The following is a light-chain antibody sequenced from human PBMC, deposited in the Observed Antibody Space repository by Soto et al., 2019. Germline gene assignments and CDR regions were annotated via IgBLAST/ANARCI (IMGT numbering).Light chain of an antibody. CDR1: QSVTSN. CDR2: GAS. Sequence: EIVMTHSPATLSVSPGDRATLSCKASQSVTSNLAWYQQKPGQAPRLLIYGASTRATGIPARFSGSGSRTEFTLTISSLQSEDFAGYFCQQYNNWPPITFVQGTRLEIK. J-gene: IGKJ5*01. V-gene: IGKV3-15*01. CDR3: QQYNNWPPIT.